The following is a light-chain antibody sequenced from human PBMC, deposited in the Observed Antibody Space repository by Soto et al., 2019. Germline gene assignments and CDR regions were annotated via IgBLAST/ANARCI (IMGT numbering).Light chain of an antibody. Sequence: DIQMTQSPSSLSASVGDRVTITCRASQNIGNYLNWYRQKPGKAPKLLIYAASSLQSGVPSRFSGRGSGTDFTLTISSLQPEDFATYYCQQSYSTPRITFGQGTRLEIK. V-gene: IGKV1-39*01. CDR1: QNIGNY. CDR2: AAS. CDR3: QQSYSTPRIT. J-gene: IGKJ5*01.